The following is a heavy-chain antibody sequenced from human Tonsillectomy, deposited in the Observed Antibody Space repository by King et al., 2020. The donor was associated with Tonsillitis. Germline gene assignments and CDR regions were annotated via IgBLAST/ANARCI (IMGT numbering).Heavy chain of an antibody. CDR3: ARMGDYGGLDIFDN. D-gene: IGHD4-17*01. CDR2: IYYSGST. J-gene: IGHJ4*02. CDR1: GGSISCYF. V-gene: IGHV4-59*01. Sequence: QLQESGPGLVKPSETLSLTCTVSGGSISCYFWSWIRQPPGKGLEWIGYIYYSGSTNYNPSLKSRVTISVDTSKNQFSLKLSAVTAADTAGYYCARMGDYGGLDIFDNWGQGTLVTVSS.